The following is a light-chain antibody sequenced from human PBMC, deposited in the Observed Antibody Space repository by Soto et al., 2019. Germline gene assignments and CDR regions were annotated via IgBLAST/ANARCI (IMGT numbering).Light chain of an antibody. CDR3: QQYNNWPLT. CDR2: GAS. V-gene: IGKV3-15*01. Sequence: EKVMTQSPATLSVSPGERATLSCRASQSVSSDLAWYQQKPGQAPRLLIYGASNRATGVPASFSGSGSGTEFTLTISSLQSEDFAVYYCQQYNNWPLTFGGGTKVEIK. J-gene: IGKJ4*01. CDR1: QSVSSD.